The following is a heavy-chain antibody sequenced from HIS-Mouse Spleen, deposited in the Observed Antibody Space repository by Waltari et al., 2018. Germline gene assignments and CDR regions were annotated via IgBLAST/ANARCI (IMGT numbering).Heavy chain of an antibody. CDR1: GDSVPSTRAA. J-gene: IGHJ4*02. Sequence: QVQLQQSGPGLVKPPQTLSLTCAISGDSVPSTRAAWNWIRQAPSRGLEWLGRTYYRSKWYNDYAVSVKSRITINPDTSKNQFSLQLNSVTPEDTAVYYCARGYCTNGVCYDYWGQGTLVTVSS. CDR2: TYYRSKWYN. CDR3: ARGYCTNGVCYDY. D-gene: IGHD2-8*01. V-gene: IGHV6-1*01.